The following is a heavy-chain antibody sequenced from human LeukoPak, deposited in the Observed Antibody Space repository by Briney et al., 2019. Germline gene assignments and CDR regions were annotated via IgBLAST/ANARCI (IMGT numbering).Heavy chain of an antibody. Sequence: SETLSLTCTVSGGSISSYYWSWIRQPPGKGLEWIGYIYYSGSTNYNPSLKSRVTISVDTSKNQFSLKLSPVTAADTAVYYCARAPSLYNWFDPWGQGTLVTVSS. J-gene: IGHJ5*02. V-gene: IGHV4-59*01. CDR1: GGSISSYY. CDR2: IYYSGST. CDR3: ARAPSLYNWFDP.